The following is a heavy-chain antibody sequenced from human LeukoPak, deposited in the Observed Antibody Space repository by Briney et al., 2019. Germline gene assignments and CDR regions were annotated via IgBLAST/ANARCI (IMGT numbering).Heavy chain of an antibody. Sequence: ASVKVSCKTIGGRFKSYGFSWVRQAPGQGLEWMGGIIPIFDRPTYAQKFEGRVTITADKSTNTTYMEITSLTSADSAVYYCARDAQWELRAFDVWGRGTMVIVSS. CDR1: GGRFKSYG. CDR3: ARDAQWELRAFDV. D-gene: IGHD1-26*01. V-gene: IGHV1-69*06. J-gene: IGHJ3*01. CDR2: IIPIFDRP.